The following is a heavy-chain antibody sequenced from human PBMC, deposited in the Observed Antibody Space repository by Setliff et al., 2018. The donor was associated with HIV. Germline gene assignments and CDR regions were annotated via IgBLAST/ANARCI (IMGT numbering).Heavy chain of an antibody. D-gene: IGHD3-10*02. Sequence: GGSLRLSCAASGFTFSNCAMGWVRQGPGKGLEWVSTIGAAGYPTHYAESVKDRFTISKDNSQNALYLQINSLTDEDTAVYYCAKVFVFGVDGFDIWGQGTMVTVSS. V-gene: IGHV3-23*01. J-gene: IGHJ3*02. CDR3: AKVFVFGVDGFDI. CDR1: GFTFSNCA. CDR2: IGAAGYPT.